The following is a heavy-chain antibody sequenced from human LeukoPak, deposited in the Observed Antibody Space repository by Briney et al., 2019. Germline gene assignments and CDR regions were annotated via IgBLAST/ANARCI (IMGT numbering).Heavy chain of an antibody. CDR1: GFTVSSNY. Sequence: GGSLRLSCAASGFTVSSNYMSWVRQAPGKGLEWVSVIYSGGSTYYADSVKGRFTISRDNSKNTLYLQMNSLRAEDTAVHYCARGTPYDSSGYHLPYWGQGTLVTVSS. V-gene: IGHV3-53*01. CDR3: ARGTPYDSSGYHLPY. D-gene: IGHD3-22*01. J-gene: IGHJ4*02. CDR2: IYSGGST.